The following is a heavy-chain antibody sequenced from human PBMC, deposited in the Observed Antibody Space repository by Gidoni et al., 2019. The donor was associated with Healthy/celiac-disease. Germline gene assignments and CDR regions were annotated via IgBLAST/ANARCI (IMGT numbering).Heavy chain of an antibody. J-gene: IGHJ6*02. CDR1: AYTFTSYG. CDR2: IRAYNVNT. Sequence: QVQLVQSGAEVKTPGAYVKLSCKDSAYTFTSYGLSWVRQAPGQGLEGMGWIRAYNVNTNHAQRLQGRVTMTTESATSTADMELWSLRSDDTAVYYCARHLIVVVTPYYYYGMDVWGQGTTVTVSS. CDR3: ARHLIVVVTPYYYYGMDV. V-gene: IGHV1-18*01. D-gene: IGHD3-22*01.